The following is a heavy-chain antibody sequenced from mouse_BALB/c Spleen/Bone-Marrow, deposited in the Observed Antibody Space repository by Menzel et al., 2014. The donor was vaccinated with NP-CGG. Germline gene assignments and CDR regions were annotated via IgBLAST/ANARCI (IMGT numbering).Heavy chain of an antibody. CDR2: IDPYNGGT. CDR3: AREGYFAWFAY. Sequence: VQLQQSGPELVKPGASVKVSCKASGYAFTSYNMYWVKQSHGKSLEWIGYIDPYNGGTTYNQKFKVKATLTVDKSSSTAYMHHNSLTSEDSAVYYCAREGYFAWFAYWGQGTLVTVSA. V-gene: IGHV1S135*01. J-gene: IGHJ3*01. CDR1: GYAFTSYN.